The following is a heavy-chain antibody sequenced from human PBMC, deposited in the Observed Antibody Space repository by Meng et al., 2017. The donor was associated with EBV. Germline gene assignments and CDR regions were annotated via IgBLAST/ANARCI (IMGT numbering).Heavy chain of an antibody. CDR2: IHYSGST. CDR3: ARVNSDCGGVMCYKGWFDP. J-gene: IGHJ5*02. D-gene: IGHD2-21*01. Sequence: QEPLQGSGPRLGKPSDTLSLTCTVSGDSISDYYWSWIRQPPGKGLEWIGYIHYSGSTYYNPSLKSRITISVDMSRNQFSLRLTSVTSADMAVYYCARVNSDCGGVMCYKGWFDPWGQGTLVTVSS. V-gene: IGHV4-30-4*02. CDR1: GDSISDYY.